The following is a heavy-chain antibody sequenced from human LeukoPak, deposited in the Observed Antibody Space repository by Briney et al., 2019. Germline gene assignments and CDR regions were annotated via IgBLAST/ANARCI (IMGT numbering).Heavy chain of an antibody. CDR2: IYYSGST. J-gene: IGHJ4*02. V-gene: IGHV4-39*01. Sequence: SETLSLTCTVSGGSISSSSYYWGWIRQPPGKGLEWIGSIYYSGSTSYNPSLKSRVTISVDTSKNQFSLKLSSVTAADTAVYYCATPQRGSGGSFDYWGQGTLVTVSS. CDR1: GGSISSSSYY. D-gene: IGHD3-10*01. CDR3: ATPQRGSGGSFDY.